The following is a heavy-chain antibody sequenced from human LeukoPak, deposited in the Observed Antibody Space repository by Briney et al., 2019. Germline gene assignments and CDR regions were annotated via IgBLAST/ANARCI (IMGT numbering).Heavy chain of an antibody. CDR2: IYYSGST. V-gene: IGHV4-31*03. J-gene: IGHJ4*02. Sequence: SETLSLTCTVSGGSISSGGYYWSWIRQHPGKGLEWIGYIYYSGSTYCNPSLKSRVTISVDTSKNQFSLKLSSVTAADTAVYYCARGSSGWLFDYWGQGTLVTVSS. D-gene: IGHD6-19*01. CDR1: GGSISSGGYY. CDR3: ARGSSGWLFDY.